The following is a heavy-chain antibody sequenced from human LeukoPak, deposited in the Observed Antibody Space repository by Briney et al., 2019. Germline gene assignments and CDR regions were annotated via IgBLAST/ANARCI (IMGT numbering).Heavy chain of an antibody. Sequence: ASGKVSCKVSGYTLTELSMHWVRQAPGKGLEWMGRFDPEDGETIYAQKFQGRVTMTADTSTDTVYMELSSLRSEDTAVYYCATEGKMVRGVYTDYWGQGTLVTVSS. J-gene: IGHJ4*02. CDR1: GYTLTELS. CDR2: FDPEDGET. D-gene: IGHD3-10*01. V-gene: IGHV1-24*01. CDR3: ATEGKMVRGVYTDY.